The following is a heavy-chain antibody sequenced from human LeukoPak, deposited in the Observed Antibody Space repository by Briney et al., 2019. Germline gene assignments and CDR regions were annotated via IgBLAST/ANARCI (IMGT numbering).Heavy chain of an antibody. Sequence: GESLTISCTGSGYTFTSYWIAWVRQLPGKGLECMGLIYPGDSHTIYSPSFQGQVTISVVKSISTAYLQWSSLKASDTAMYYCARGHYYGSGSTYTIDPWGQGTLVTVSS. CDR3: ARGHYYGSGSTYTIDP. D-gene: IGHD3-10*01. V-gene: IGHV5-51*01. J-gene: IGHJ5*02. CDR2: IYPGDSHT. CDR1: GYTFTSYW.